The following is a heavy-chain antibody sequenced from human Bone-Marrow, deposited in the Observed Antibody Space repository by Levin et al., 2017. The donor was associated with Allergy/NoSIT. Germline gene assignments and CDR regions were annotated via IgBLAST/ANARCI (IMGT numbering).Heavy chain of an antibody. Sequence: GGSLRLSCAASGFTFRSYWMNWVRQAPGKGLEWVANINQDATEENYVDSVKGRFTISRDNTKDSLYLHITSLRVDDTAVYYCVRDFSALLWFGESSSFDYWGQGTLVTVSS. CDR2: INQDATEE. D-gene: IGHD3-10*01. V-gene: IGHV3-7*01. CDR1: GFTFRSYW. J-gene: IGHJ4*02. CDR3: VRDFSALLWFGESSSFDY.